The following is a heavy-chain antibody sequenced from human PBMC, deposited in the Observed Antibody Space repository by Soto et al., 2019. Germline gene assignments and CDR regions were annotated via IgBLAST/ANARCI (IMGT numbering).Heavy chain of an antibody. J-gene: IGHJ6*02. CDR3: ARAGDTMVRGVIIMNYYGMDV. Sequence: SETLSLTCAVSGYSIISGYYLVLIRHAPGKGLEWIGNIHHSGTTYYNPSLKSRVTISIDRSKNQFSLKLSSVTAADTAVYYCARAGDTMVRGVIIMNYYGMDVWGQGTTVTV. CDR2: IHHSGTT. CDR1: GYSIISGYY. V-gene: IGHV4-38-2*01. D-gene: IGHD3-10*01.